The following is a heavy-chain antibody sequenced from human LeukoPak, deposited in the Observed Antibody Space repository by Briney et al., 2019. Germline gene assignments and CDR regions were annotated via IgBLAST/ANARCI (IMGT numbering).Heavy chain of an antibody. CDR2: IYPGDSDT. Sequence: GESLKISCKGSGYSFSSNWIGWVRQVPGKGLEWMGIIYPGDSDTRYSPSFQGQVTISADKSISTAYLQWSSLKASDTAIYYCARPEYSTSGRLYFDYWGQGTLVTVSS. CDR3: ARPEYSTSGRLYFDY. J-gene: IGHJ4*02. V-gene: IGHV5-51*01. CDR1: GYSFSSNW. D-gene: IGHD2-2*01.